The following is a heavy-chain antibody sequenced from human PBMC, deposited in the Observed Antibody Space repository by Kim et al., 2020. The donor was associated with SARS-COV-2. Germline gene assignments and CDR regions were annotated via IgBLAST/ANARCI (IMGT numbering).Heavy chain of an antibody. V-gene: IGHV4-31*02. CDR3: ARVSSITMIVVVRTASAFDI. Sequence: RVTISGDTSKNQFSLKLSSVTAADTAVYYCARVSSITMIVVVRTASAFDIWGQGTMVTVSS. D-gene: IGHD3-22*01. J-gene: IGHJ3*02.